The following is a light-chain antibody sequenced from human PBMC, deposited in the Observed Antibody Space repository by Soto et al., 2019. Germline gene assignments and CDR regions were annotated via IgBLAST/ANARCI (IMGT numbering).Light chain of an antibody. J-gene: IGKJ1*01. CDR1: QSVSSSY. CDR2: GAS. Sequence: EIVLTQSPGTLSLSPGERATLSCRASQSVSSSYLAWYQQKPGQAPRLLIYGASSRATGIPDRFSGSGFGTDFTLTISRLEPEDFAVYYCHQYGSSPQWTFGQGTKVEIK. CDR3: HQYGSSPQWT. V-gene: IGKV3-20*01.